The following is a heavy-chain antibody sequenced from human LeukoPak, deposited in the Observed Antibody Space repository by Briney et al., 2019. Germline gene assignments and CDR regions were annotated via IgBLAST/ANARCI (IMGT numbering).Heavy chain of an antibody. Sequence: GGSLRLSCVGSGFTFSSYSMIWVRQAPGKGLEWVSAISGSGSDIYYADSVKGRFTISRDNPKRSLYLQMNSLRAEDTAVYYCARRTFPNDAFDVWGQGTVVTVSS. CDR1: GFTFSSYS. CDR2: ISGSGSDI. V-gene: IGHV3-21*01. D-gene: IGHD1-7*01. CDR3: ARRTFPNDAFDV. J-gene: IGHJ3*01.